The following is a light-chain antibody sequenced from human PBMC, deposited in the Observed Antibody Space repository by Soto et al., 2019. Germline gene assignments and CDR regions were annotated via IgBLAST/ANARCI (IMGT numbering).Light chain of an antibody. CDR2: GAS. J-gene: IGKJ1*01. CDR3: QHYCRSPWT. V-gene: IGKV3-20*01. CDR1: QSVSSSY. Sequence: SLAAGSINKHSCRASQSVSSSYLAWYQQKPGQAPRLLIYGASTRATGIPARFSCTGSGTDFTRTISRLEPEDFTGYSCQHYCRSPWTFAQGTKVDIK.